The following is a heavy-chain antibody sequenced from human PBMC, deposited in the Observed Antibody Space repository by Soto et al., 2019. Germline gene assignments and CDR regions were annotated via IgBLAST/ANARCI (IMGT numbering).Heavy chain of an antibody. CDR1: GVSISDSRHT. CDR2: IDLRGNT. CDR3: ARARGGYYLVN. J-gene: IGHJ4*02. V-gene: IGHV4-30-2*01. Sequence: QLQLQESASGLVKPSQTLALTCAVSGVSISDSRHTWSCIWQPPGKALEWIGYIDLRGNTYYLPSLGRRASLSVDTSKNQFALELTSVTAADTAFDFCARARGGYYLVNWGQGTLVTVSS. D-gene: IGHD2-8*02.